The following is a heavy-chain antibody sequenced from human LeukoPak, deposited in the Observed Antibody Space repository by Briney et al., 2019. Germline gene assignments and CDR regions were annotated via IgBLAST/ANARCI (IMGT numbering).Heavy chain of an antibody. D-gene: IGHD5-18*01. Sequence: GGSLRLSCAASGFTFSRYSMNWVRQAPGKGLEWVSSISSSSSYIYYADSVKGRFTISRDNAKNSLYLQMNSLRAEDTAVYYCARGSATAMDGSVDYWGQGTLVTVSS. CDR2: ISSSSSYI. CDR3: ARGSATAMDGSVDY. J-gene: IGHJ4*02. CDR1: GFTFSRYS. V-gene: IGHV3-21*01.